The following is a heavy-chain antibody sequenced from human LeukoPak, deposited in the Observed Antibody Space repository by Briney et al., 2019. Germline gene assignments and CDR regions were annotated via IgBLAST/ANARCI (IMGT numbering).Heavy chain of an antibody. CDR2: INWNSDSI. V-gene: IGHV3-9*01. CDR1: GFIFDDYA. J-gene: IGHJ4*02. Sequence: HAGRSLRLSCAASGFIFDDYAMHWVRHAPGKGLEWVSGINWNSDSIGYADSVEGRFTISRDNAKNSLYLQMNSLRAEDTALYYCAKDIFTMVRGVFDYWGQGTLVTVSS. D-gene: IGHD3-10*01. CDR3: AKDIFTMVRGVFDY.